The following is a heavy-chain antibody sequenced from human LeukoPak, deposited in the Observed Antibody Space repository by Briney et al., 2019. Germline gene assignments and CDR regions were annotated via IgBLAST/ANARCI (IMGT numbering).Heavy chain of an antibody. CDR2: INSVGSST. V-gene: IGHV3-74*01. J-gene: IGHJ3*02. Sequence: PGGSLRLSCAASGFTFSSYWMHWVRQAPGQGLVWVSRINSVGSSTSYADSVKGRFTISRDNTRNTLYLQMNSLRAEDTAVYYCARSSYYDFWSGYYMEVAFDIWGQGTMVTVSS. CDR1: GFTFSSYW. D-gene: IGHD3-3*01. CDR3: ARSSYYDFWSGYYMEVAFDI.